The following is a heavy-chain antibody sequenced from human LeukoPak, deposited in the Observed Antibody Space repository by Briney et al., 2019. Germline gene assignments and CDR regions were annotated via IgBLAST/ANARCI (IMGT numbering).Heavy chain of an antibody. CDR1: GGTFSSYA. CDR2: ISAYNGNT. D-gene: IGHD4-17*01. Sequence: ASVKVSCKASGGTFSSYAISWVRQAPGQGLEWMGWISAYNGNTNYAQKLQGRVTMTTDTSTSTAYMELRSLRSDDTAVYYCARDLDGDYGDWFDPWGQGTLVTVSS. V-gene: IGHV1-18*01. CDR3: ARDLDGDYGDWFDP. J-gene: IGHJ5*02.